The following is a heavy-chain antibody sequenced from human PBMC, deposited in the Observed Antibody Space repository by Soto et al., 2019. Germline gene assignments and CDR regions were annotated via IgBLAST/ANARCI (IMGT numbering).Heavy chain of an antibody. CDR1: GYSFTIYW. CDR3: ARLSREEISKTFDY. V-gene: IGHV5-51*01. D-gene: IGHD3-16*02. J-gene: IGHJ4*02. Sequence: GESLKISCKGSGYSFTIYWIGWVRQMPGKGLEWMGTIYPGDSDTRYSPSFQGQVSISADKSTSTAYLQWSSLKASDTAMYYCARLSREEISKTFDYWGLGSLVTVPQ. CDR2: IYPGDSDT.